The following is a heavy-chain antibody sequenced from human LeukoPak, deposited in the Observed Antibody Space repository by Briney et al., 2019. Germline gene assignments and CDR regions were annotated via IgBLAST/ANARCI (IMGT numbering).Heavy chain of an antibody. CDR3: ARDNREVRGGDCFDV. CDR1: GYTFTGYY. Sequence: ASVKVSCKASGYTFTGYYMHWVRQAPGQGPEWMGWINPNSGGTNYAQKFQGRVTMTRDTSITTAYMELSRLRSDDTAVYYCARDNREVRGGDCFDVWGKGTTVTVSS. V-gene: IGHV1-2*02. CDR2: INPNSGGT. J-gene: IGHJ6*04. D-gene: IGHD2-21*02.